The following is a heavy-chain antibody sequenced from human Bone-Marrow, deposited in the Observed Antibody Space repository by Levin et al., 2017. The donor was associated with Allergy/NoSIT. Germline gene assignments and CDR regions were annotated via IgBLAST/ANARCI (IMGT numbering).Heavy chain of an antibody. CDR1: FFLFLSSS. CDR3: ARTDFGLGDYLDS. Sequence: FFSFSFFLFLSSSLNWVRQPPGKGLQWVSITYNDGSTYFADSVKGRITISLSPSKNTLFLQLDSLTAEDTAVYYCARTDFGLGDYLDSWGQGTLVTVSS. J-gene: IGHJ4*02. V-gene: IGHV3-53*01. CDR2: TYNDGST. D-gene: IGHD3/OR15-3a*01.